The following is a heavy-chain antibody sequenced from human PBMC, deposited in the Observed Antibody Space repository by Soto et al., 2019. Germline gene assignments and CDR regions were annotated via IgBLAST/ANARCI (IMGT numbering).Heavy chain of an antibody. D-gene: IGHD4-17*01. CDR1: GGSISSSSYY. CDR3: ARQPRALTVTTRGRGDY. J-gene: IGHJ4*02. Sequence: QLQLQESGPGLVKPSETLSLTCTVSGGSISSSSYYWGWIRQPPGKGLEWIGSIYYSGSTYYNPSLKSRVTISVDTSKNQFSLKLSSVTAADTAVYYCARQPRALTVTTRGRGDYWGQGTLVTVSS. V-gene: IGHV4-39*01. CDR2: IYYSGST.